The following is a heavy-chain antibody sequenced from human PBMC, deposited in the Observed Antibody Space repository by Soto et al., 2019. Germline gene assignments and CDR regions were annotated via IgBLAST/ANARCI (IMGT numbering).Heavy chain of an antibody. CDR2: ISGSGGST. CDR3: ASPVSDTAMFSDY. V-gene: IGHV3-23*01. D-gene: IGHD5-18*01. CDR1: GFTFSSYA. J-gene: IGHJ4*02. Sequence: EVQLLESGGGLVQPGGSLRLSCAASGFTFSSYAMSWVRQAPGKGLEWVSAISGSGGSTYYADSVKGRFTISSDNSKNTLYLQINSLRAEDTAVYYCASPVSDTAMFSDYWGQGTLVTVSS.